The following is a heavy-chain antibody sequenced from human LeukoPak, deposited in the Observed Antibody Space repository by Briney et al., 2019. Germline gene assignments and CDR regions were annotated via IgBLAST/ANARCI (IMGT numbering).Heavy chain of an antibody. V-gene: IGHV1-18*01. CDR1: CYTFSDYH. CDR2: ISPYDGNK. CDR3: ARVTSVTRSPWSWGPKRIGHEVNCFDP. D-gene: IGHD4-17*01. Sequence: AASVKVSCKASCYTFSDYHITWVRQAPGLGLEWLGWISPYDGNKNYAQKFQGRLSMPTHRSTRTAYMDLRSLGTDDKAMYYCARVTSVTRSPWSWGPKRIGHEVNCFDPWGQGTLVIVSS. J-gene: IGHJ5*02.